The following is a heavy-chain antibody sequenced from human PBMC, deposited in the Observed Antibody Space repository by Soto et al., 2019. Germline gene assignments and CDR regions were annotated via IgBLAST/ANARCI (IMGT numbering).Heavy chain of an antibody. CDR2: TYYRSKWYN. J-gene: IGHJ6*02. CDR3: ARKVDWEAAAVYYYYGMDV. CDR1: GDSVSSNSAA. V-gene: IGHV6-1*01. D-gene: IGHD6-13*01. Sequence: SQTLSLTCAISGDSVSSNSAAWNWIRQSPSRGLEWLGRTYYRSKWYNDYAVSVKSRITINPDTSKNQFSLQLNSVTPEDTAVYYCARKVDWEAAAVYYYYGMDVWGQGTTVTVS.